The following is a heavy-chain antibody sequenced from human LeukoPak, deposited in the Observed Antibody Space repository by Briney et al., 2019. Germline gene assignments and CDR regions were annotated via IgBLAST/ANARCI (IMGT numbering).Heavy chain of an antibody. CDR1: GGSFSGYY. CDR2: INHSGST. CDR3: ARVGYSYVINDWSRTGLGAYPTKYYYHMDV. Sequence: SSETLSLTCAVYGGSFSGYYWSWIRQPPGKGLEWIGEINHSGSTNYNPSLKSRVTISGNTSKNQFSLKLSSVTAADTAVYFCARVGYSYVINDWSRTGLGAYPTKYYYHMDVWGKGTTVTVSS. V-gene: IGHV4-34*01. D-gene: IGHD5-18*01. J-gene: IGHJ6*03.